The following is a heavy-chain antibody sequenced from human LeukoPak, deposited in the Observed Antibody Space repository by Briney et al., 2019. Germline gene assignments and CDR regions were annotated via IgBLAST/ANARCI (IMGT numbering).Heavy chain of an antibody. CDR1: GGSFSGYY. D-gene: IGHD3-22*01. V-gene: IGHV4-34*01. J-gene: IGHJ3*02. CDR3: ARVPADYYDSSGYLYWNDAFDI. CDR2: INHSGST. Sequence: SETLSLTCAVYGGSFSGYYWSWIRQPPGKGLEWIGEINHSGSTNYNPSLKSRVTISVDTSKSQFSLKLSSVTAADTAVYYCARVPADYYDSSGYLYWNDAFDIWGQGTMVTVSS.